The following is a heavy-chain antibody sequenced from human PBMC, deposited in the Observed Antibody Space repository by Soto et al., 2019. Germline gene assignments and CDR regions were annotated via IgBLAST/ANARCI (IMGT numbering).Heavy chain of an antibody. CDR1: GGTFRTSA. V-gene: IGHV1-69*12. CDR2: IMPVFRRP. CDR3: ARDKDRPQLGGNYYYILDV. D-gene: IGHD3-3*02. Sequence: QVQLVQSGAEVKKPGSSVKVSCKASGGTFRTSAISWVRQAPGQGLEWVGGIMPVFRRPKYAQNFQGRVIITADESTSTAYMELSSLRSDDTAVYYCARDKDRPQLGGNYYYILDVWGQGTAVTVSS. J-gene: IGHJ6*02.